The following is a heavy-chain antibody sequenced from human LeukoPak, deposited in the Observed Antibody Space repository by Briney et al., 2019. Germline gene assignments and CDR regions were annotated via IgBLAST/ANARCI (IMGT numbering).Heavy chain of an antibody. CDR1: GLTFSSYW. D-gene: IGHD2-8*01. J-gene: IGHJ4*02. Sequence: HPGGSLRLSCAGSGLTFSSYWVHWVRQAPGTGLVWVSGINPDGGATFYADSVRGRFTISRDNAKSTVFLQMNSLSAEDTAVYFCTGVFDYWGQGTLVTVSS. V-gene: IGHV3-74*01. CDR2: INPDGGAT. CDR3: TGVFDY.